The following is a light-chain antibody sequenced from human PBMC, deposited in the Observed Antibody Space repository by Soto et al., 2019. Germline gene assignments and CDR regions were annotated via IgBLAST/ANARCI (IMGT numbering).Light chain of an antibody. CDR3: QQYSSHWT. Sequence: DIQMTQSPSTLSASVGDRVTISCRASQSISSWLAWYQQKPGKAPNLLIYDASSLQSGVPSRFSGIGSGTEFTLTISSLQPDDSATYYCQQYSSHWTFGQGTKVDIK. CDR2: DAS. CDR1: QSISSW. J-gene: IGKJ1*01. V-gene: IGKV1-5*01.